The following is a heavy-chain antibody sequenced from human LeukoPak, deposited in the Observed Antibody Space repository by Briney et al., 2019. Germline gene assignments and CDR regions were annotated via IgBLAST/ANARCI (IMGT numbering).Heavy chain of an antibody. V-gene: IGHV3-48*01. D-gene: IGHD4-17*01. CDR3: ARDAYGDYGVFDY. J-gene: IGHJ4*02. CDR1: GFTFSSYA. CDR2: ISSSSSTI. Sequence: GGSLRLSCAASGFTFSSYAMSWVRQAPGKGLEWVSYISSSSSTIYYADSVKGRFTISRDNAKNSLYLQMNSLRAEDTAVYYCARDAYGDYGVFDYWGQGTLVTVSS.